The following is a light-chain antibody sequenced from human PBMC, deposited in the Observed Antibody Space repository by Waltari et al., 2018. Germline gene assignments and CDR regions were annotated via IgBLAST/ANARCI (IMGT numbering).Light chain of an antibody. J-gene: IGKJ1*01. CDR2: DAT. Sequence: EIVMTQSPATLSVSPGESATLSCRARQSIGSNLAWHQQKPGQAPRLLIYDATTRDTDIAARFSGSGSGTEFTLTISSLQSEDFAVYFCQQYRDWPRTFGHGTKVETK. CDR3: QQYRDWPRT. CDR1: QSIGSN. V-gene: IGKV3-15*01.